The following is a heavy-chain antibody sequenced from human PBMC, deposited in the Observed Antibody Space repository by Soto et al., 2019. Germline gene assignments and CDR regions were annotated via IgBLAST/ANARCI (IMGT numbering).Heavy chain of an antibody. V-gene: IGHV4-59*08. J-gene: IGHJ6*03. Sequence: SETLSLTCTVSGGSISSYYWSWIRQPPGKGLEWIGYIYYSGSTNYNPSLKSRVTISVDTSKNQFSLKLSSVTAADTAVYYCARHSGSADSFGVVNPYYYYMDVWGKGTTVTVSS. D-gene: IGHD3-3*01. CDR2: IYYSGST. CDR1: GGSISSYY. CDR3: ARHSGSADSFGVVNPYYYYMDV.